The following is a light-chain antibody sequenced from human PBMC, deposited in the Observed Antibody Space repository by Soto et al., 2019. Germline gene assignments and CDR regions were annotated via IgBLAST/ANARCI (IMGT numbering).Light chain of an antibody. CDR2: DAF. CDR1: QDITNY. J-gene: IGKJ2*01. V-gene: IGKV1-33*01. Sequence: DIQMTQSPSSLSASVGDRVTITCQASQDITNYLNWHQQKSGKAPKLLIYDAFHLETGVPSRFSGSGSGTDCTFTISSRQPEDVATYYCLQYGGRPYTFGQGTKLEMK. CDR3: LQYGGRPYT.